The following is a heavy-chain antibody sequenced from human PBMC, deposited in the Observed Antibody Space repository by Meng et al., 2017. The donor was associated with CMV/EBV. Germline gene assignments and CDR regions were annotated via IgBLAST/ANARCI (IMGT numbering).Heavy chain of an antibody. V-gene: IGHV1-69*05. J-gene: IGHJ5*02. CDR3: AREWGSSTNWFDP. CDR2: IIPIFGTA. Sequence: KASGGTFSSYAISWVRQAPGQGLEWMGGIIPIFGTANYARKFQGRVTITTDESTSTAYMELSSLRSEDTAVYYCAREWGSSTNWFDPWGQGTLVTVSS. D-gene: IGHD6-13*01. CDR1: GGTFSSYA.